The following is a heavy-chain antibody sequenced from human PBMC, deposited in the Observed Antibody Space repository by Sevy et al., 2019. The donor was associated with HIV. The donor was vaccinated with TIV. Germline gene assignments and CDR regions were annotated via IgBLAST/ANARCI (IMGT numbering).Heavy chain of an antibody. D-gene: IGHD2-2*01. CDR1: GYSFTSYR. J-gene: IGHJ6*02. V-gene: IGHV5-51*01. Sequence: GESLKISCKGSGYSFTSYRIGWVRQMPGKGLEWMGIIYPGDSDTRYSPSFQGQVTISADKSISTAYLQWSSLKASVTAMYYCARQSGYCSSTSCYTGWGKTYYYYYGMDVWGQGTTVTVSS. CDR3: ARQSGYCSSTSCYTGWGKTYYYYYGMDV. CDR2: IYPGDSDT.